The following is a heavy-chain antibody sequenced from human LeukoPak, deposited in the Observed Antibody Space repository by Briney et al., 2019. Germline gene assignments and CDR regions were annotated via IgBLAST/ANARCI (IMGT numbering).Heavy chain of an antibody. CDR1: GGSISSYY. Sequence: PSETLSLTCTVSGGSISSYYWSWIRQAPGKGLEWIGYFYYSGSTNYNPSLKSRVTISVDTSKNQFSLKLSSVTAADTAVYYCAGDSLSSSFDYWGQGTLVTVSS. J-gene: IGHJ4*02. D-gene: IGHD6-13*01. V-gene: IGHV4-59*01. CDR3: AGDSLSSSFDY. CDR2: FYYSGST.